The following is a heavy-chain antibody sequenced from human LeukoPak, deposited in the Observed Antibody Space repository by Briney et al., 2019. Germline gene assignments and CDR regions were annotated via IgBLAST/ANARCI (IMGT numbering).Heavy chain of an antibody. V-gene: IGHV1-24*01. CDR1: GYTLTELS. Sequence: GASVKVSCKVSGYTLTELSMHWVRQAPGKGLEWMGGFDPEDGETIYAQKFQGRVTMTEDTSTDTAYMELSSLRPEDTAVYYCARDLDTVYKYPNDYWGQGTQVTVSS. J-gene: IGHJ4*02. CDR2: FDPEDGET. D-gene: IGHD2-2*01. CDR3: ARDLDTVYKYPNDY.